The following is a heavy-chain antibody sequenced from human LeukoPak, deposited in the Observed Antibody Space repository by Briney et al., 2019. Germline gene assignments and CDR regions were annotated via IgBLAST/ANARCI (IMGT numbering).Heavy chain of an antibody. CDR1: GYTFTNYG. CDR3: VRDKCSGITCYSLDP. CDR2: ISAYNGNT. J-gene: IGHJ5*02. V-gene: IGHV1-18*01. D-gene: IGHD2-15*01. Sequence: ASVKVSCKASGYTFTNYGISWVRQAPGQGLEWMGWISAYNGNTKYAQKFQGRVTVTTDIPTTTAYMELRSLRSDDTAIYYCVRDKCSGITCYSLDPWGQGTLVTVSS.